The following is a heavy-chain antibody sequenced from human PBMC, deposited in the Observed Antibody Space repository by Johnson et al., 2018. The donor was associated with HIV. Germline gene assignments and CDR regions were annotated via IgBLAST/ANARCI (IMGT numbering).Heavy chain of an antibody. Sequence: EVQLVESGGGLVQPGGSLRLSCAASGFAFRTYWMVWVRQVPGKRPVWVARIYNDGSRTTYADSVKGRFTISRDGAKNTLYLQMNSLRAEDTAVYYCAREGIYCTGGRCYVAAFDIWGQGTMVTVSS. D-gene: IGHD2-15*01. CDR3: AREGIYCTGGRCYVAAFDI. V-gene: IGHV3-74*03. CDR1: GFAFRTYW. J-gene: IGHJ3*02. CDR2: IYNDGSRT.